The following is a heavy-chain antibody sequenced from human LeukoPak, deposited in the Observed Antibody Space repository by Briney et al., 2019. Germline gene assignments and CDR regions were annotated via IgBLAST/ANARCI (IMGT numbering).Heavy chain of an antibody. CDR3: AKDLYCGSTSCYYGFDP. Sequence: PGGSLRLSCAASGFTFSSYAMSWVRQAPGKGLEWVSAISGSGGSTYYADSVKGRFTISRDNSKNTLYLQMNSLRAEDTAVYYCAKDLYCGSTSCYYGFDPWGQGTLVTVSS. CDR1: GFTFSSYA. D-gene: IGHD2-2*01. J-gene: IGHJ5*02. CDR2: ISGSGGST. V-gene: IGHV3-23*01.